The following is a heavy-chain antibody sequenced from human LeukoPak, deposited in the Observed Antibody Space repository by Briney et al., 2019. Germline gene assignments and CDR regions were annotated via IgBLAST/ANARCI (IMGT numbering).Heavy chain of an antibody. Sequence: PGGSLRLSCAPTGFTFSSYAMSWVRQAPGKGLEWVSGISDSGDITYYADSVKGRFTISRDNSKNTLYVQMKSLRVEDTAVYYCVKDRRGGSYYAATFDIWGQGTMVTVSS. CDR1: GFTFSSYA. V-gene: IGHV3-23*01. D-gene: IGHD1-26*01. CDR3: VKDRRGGSYYAATFDI. J-gene: IGHJ3*02. CDR2: ISDSGDIT.